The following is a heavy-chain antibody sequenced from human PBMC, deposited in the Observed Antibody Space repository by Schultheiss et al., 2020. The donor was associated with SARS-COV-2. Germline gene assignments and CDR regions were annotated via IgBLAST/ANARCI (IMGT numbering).Heavy chain of an antibody. CDR3: AREGTADTAMVLGYYMDV. D-gene: IGHD5-18*01. J-gene: IGHJ6*03. Sequence: GGSLRLSCAASGFTFSDYYMSWIRQAPGKGLEWVSYISSSSSTIYYADSVKGRFTISRDNSKNTLYLQMNSLRAEDTAVYYCAREGTADTAMVLGYYMDVWGKGTTVTVSS. CDR2: ISSSSSTI. V-gene: IGHV3-11*04. CDR1: GFTFSDYY.